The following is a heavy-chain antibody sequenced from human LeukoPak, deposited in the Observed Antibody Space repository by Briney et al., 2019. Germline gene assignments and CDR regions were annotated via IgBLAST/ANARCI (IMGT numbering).Heavy chain of an antibody. V-gene: IGHV3-21*01. D-gene: IGHD6-6*01. CDR1: GFTFSSYS. CDR3: ARKDRAARSCFDY. J-gene: IGHJ4*02. CDR2: ISSSSSYI. Sequence: GGSLRLFCAASGFTFSSYSMNWVRQAPGKGLEWVSSISSSSSYIYYADSVKGRFTISRDNAKNSLYLQMNSLRAEDTAVYYCARKDRAARSCFDYWGQGTLVTVSS.